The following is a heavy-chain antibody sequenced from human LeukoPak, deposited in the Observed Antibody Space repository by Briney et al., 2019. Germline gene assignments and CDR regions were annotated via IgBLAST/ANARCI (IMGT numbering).Heavy chain of an antibody. CDR3: ARHSAHASTNDAFDI. J-gene: IGHJ3*02. CDR1: GGSISSHY. Sequence: SETLSLTCTVSGGSISSHYWSWIRQPPGKGLEWLGYMYHSGSTNYNPSLKSRVTISVDTSKNQFSLKLSSVTAADTAVYYCARHSAHASTNDAFDIWGQGTMVTVSS. V-gene: IGHV4-59*11. CDR2: MYHSGST. D-gene: IGHD2-2*01.